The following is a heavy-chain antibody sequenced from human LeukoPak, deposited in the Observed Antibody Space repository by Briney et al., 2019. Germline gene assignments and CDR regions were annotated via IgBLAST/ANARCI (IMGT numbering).Heavy chain of an antibody. J-gene: IGHJ4*02. CDR1: GGSISSSSYY. CDR3: ARDLAAAGRGGGDY. Sequence: SETLSLTCTVSGGSISSSSYYWGWIRQPPGTGLEWIGSIYTSGSTNYNPSLKSRVTMSVDTSKNQFSLKLSSVTAADTAVYYCARDLAAAGRGGGDYWGQGTLVTVSS. D-gene: IGHD6-13*01. CDR2: IYTSGST. V-gene: IGHV4-39*07.